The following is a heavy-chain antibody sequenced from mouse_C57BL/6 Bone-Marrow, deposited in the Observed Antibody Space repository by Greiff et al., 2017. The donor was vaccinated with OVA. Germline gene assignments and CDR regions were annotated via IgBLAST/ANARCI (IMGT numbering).Heavy chain of an antibody. CDR3: ARWNWDGRFAY. D-gene: IGHD4-1*01. CDR1: GYTFTSYW. V-gene: IGHV1-50*01. J-gene: IGHJ3*01. Sequence: QVQLQQPGAELVKPGASVKLSCKASGYTFTSYWMQWVKQRPGQGLEWIGKIDPSDGYTNYNQKFKGKATLTVDTSSSTAYMQLSSLTSEDSAVYYCARWNWDGRFAYWGQGTLVTVSA. CDR2: IDPSDGYT.